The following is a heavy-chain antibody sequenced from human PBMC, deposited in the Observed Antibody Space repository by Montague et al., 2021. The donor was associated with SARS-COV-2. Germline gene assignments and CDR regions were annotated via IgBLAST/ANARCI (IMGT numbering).Heavy chain of an antibody. Sequence: PALVKPTQTLTLTCTFSGFSLSTSGMCVSWIRQPPGKALEWLALIDWDDDKYYSTSLKTRLTISKDTSKNQVVLTMTNMDPVDTATYYCARSHYDILTGYYTVFDYWGQGTTGTVSS. J-gene: IGHJ4*03. D-gene: IGHD3-9*01. V-gene: IGHV2-70*01. CDR2: IDWDDDK. CDR3: ARSHYDILTGYYTVFDY. CDR1: GFSLSTSGMC.